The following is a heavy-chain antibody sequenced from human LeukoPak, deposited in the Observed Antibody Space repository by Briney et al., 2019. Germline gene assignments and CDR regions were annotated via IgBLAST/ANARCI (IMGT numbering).Heavy chain of an antibody. CDR2: IIPIFGTA. CDR1: GGTFSSYA. J-gene: IGHJ4*02. CDR3: ARGGITMVRGVIITPGGYVY. Sequence: SVKVSCKASGGTFSSYAISWVRQAPGQGLEWMGGIIPIFGTANYAQKFRGRVTITADKSTSTAYMELSSLRSEDTAVYYCARGGITMVRGVIITPGGYVYWGQGTLVTVSS. V-gene: IGHV1-69*06. D-gene: IGHD3-10*01.